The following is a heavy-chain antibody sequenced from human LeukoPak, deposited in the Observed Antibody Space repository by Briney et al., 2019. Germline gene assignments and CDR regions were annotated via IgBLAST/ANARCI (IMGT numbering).Heavy chain of an antibody. V-gene: IGHV4-34*01. Sequence: SETLSLTCAVYGGSFSDYYWSWIRQPPGKGLEWIGEINHSGSTNYNPSLKSRVTISVDTSKNQFSLKLSSMTAADTAVYFRGVRSFWGQGTTVTVSS. CDR3: GVRSF. J-gene: IGHJ6*02. D-gene: IGHD3-3*01. CDR1: GGSFSDYY. CDR2: INHSGST.